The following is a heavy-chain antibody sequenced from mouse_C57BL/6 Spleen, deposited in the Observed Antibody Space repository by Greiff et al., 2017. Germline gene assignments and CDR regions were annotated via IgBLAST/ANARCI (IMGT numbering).Heavy chain of an antibody. D-gene: IGHD2-1*01. CDR3: ARHGHPYGNGEAPWFAY. Sequence: VQLQQSGAELVKPGASVKLSCKASGYTFTEYTIHWVKQRSGQGLEWIGWFYPGSVSIDYNQKFKGKATLTADNSSSTVSMELSRLTSEDSAVYLWARHGHPYGNGEAPWFAYWGQGTLVTVSA. V-gene: IGHV1-62-2*01. J-gene: IGHJ3*01. CDR1: GYTFTEYT. CDR2: FYPGSVSI.